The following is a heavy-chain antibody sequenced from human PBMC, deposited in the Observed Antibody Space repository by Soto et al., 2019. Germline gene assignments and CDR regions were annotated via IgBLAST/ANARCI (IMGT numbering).Heavy chain of an antibody. Sequence: SETLSLTCTVSGVSISSYYWSWIRQPPGKGLEWIGYIYYSGGTNYNPSLKSRVAISVDTSKNQFSLKLSSVTAADTAVYYCARAYGGYADYWGQGALVTVSS. V-gene: IGHV4-59*01. CDR3: ARAYGGYADY. J-gene: IGHJ4*02. CDR1: GVSISSYY. CDR2: IYYSGGT. D-gene: IGHD5-12*01.